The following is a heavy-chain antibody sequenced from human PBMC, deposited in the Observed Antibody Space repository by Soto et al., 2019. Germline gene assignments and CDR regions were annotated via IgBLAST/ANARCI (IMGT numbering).Heavy chain of an antibody. CDR3: ASDRPSIVGATPFDY. J-gene: IGHJ4*02. V-gene: IGHV1-69*01. CDR1: GGTFSSYA. Sequence: QVQLVQSGAEVKKPGSSVKVSCKASGGTFSSYAISWVRQAPGQGLEWMGGIIPIFGTANYAQKFQGRVTITADESTSTAYLELSSLRSEDTAVYYCASDRPSIVGATPFDYWGQGTLVTVSS. D-gene: IGHD1-26*01. CDR2: IIPIFGTA.